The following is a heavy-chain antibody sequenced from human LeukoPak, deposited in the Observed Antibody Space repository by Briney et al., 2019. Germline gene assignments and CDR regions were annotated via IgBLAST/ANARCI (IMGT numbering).Heavy chain of an antibody. D-gene: IGHD2-15*01. J-gene: IGHJ4*02. CDR2: IIPIFGTA. CDR3: ARLGYCSGGSCYSGGY. V-gene: IGHV1-69*13. Sequence: ASVKVSCKASGGTFISYAISWVRQAPGQGLEWMGGIIPIFGTANYAQKFQGRVTITADESTSTAYMELSSLRSEDTVVYYCARLGYCSGGSCYSGGYWGQGTLVTVSS. CDR1: GGTFISYA.